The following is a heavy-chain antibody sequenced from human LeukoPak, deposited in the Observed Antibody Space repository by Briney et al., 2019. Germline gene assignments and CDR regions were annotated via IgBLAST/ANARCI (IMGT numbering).Heavy chain of an antibody. D-gene: IGHD3-10*01. Sequence: ASVKVSCKASGYTFTSYDINWVRQATGQGLEWMGWMNPNSGNTGYAQKFQGRVTMTRNTSISTAYMELSSLRSEDTAVYYCARDSFRGSGSPQTFDFWGQGTLVTVSS. V-gene: IGHV1-8*01. CDR1: GYTFTSYD. CDR2: MNPNSGNT. J-gene: IGHJ4*02. CDR3: ARDSFRGSGSPQTFDF.